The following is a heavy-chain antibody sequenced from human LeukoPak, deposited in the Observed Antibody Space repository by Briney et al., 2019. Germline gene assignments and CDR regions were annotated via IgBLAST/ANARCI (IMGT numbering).Heavy chain of an antibody. CDR3: ARSTGLLVLYYFDY. CDR1: GYTFTRYG. J-gene: IGHJ4*02. Sequence: ASVKVSCKASGYTFTRYGISWVRRAPGQGLEWMGWISAYNGNTNYAQKLQGRVTMTTDTSTSTAYMELRSLRSDDTAVYYCARSTGLLVLYYFDYWGQGTLVTVSS. V-gene: IGHV1-18*04. CDR2: ISAYNGNT. D-gene: IGHD2-15*01.